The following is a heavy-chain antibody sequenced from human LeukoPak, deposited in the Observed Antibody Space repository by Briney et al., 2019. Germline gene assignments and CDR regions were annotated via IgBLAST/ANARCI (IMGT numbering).Heavy chain of an antibody. CDR2: ISPYNGNT. CDR3: ARMPYDGSGYFKH. D-gene: IGHD3-22*01. V-gene: IGHV1-18*01. Sequence: ASVKVSCKASGYTFTSYGISRVRQAPGQELEWMGWISPYNGNTNYAQKLQGRVTMTTDTSTSTAYMEVRGLRSDDTAVYYCARMPYDGSGYFKHWGQGTLVTVSS. J-gene: IGHJ1*01. CDR1: GYTFTSYG.